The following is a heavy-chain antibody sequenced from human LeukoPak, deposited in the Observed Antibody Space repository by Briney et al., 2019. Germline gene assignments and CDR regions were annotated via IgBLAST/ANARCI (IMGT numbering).Heavy chain of an antibody. CDR2: MNPNSGNT. D-gene: IGHD3-22*01. V-gene: IGHV1-8*01. Sequence: ASVKVSCKASGYIFTSYDINWVRQATGQGLEWMGWMNPNSGNTGYAQKFQGRVTMTRNTSISTAYVELSSLRSEDTAVYYCARGRYYYDSSGYSDNFDYWGQGTLVTVSS. J-gene: IGHJ4*02. CDR3: ARGRYYYDSSGYSDNFDY. CDR1: GYIFTSYD.